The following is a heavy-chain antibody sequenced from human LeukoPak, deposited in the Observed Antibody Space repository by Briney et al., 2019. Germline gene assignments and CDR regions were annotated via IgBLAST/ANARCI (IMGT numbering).Heavy chain of an antibody. D-gene: IGHD3-10*01. CDR2: IYYRGGT. CDR1: GVSIDGGDYC. V-gene: IGHV4-30-4*01. J-gene: IGHJ5*02. Sequence: SQTLSLTCTVSGVSIDGGDYCWSWIRQPPGKGLEWIGFIYYRGGTSYNPSLDSRLFISVDTSKSQFSLKLLSVTAADTAVYYCARDYFGLGGIDAWGQGALVTVSS. CDR3: ARDYFGLGGIDA.